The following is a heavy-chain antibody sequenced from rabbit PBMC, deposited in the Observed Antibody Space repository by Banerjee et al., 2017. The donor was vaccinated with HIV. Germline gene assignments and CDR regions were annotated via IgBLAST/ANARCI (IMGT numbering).Heavy chain of an antibody. V-gene: IGHV1S45*01. CDR2: IVASSSGST. CDR1: GFSFSSSHW. J-gene: IGHJ4*01. CDR3: ARAVYADVYFDL. D-gene: IGHD6-1*01. Sequence: EESGGDLVKPEGSLTLTCTASGFSFSSSHWICWVRQAPGKGLEWIACIVASSSGSTYYASWAKGRFTISKTSSTTVTLQMTSLTAADTATYFCARAVYADVYFDLWGQGTLVTVS.